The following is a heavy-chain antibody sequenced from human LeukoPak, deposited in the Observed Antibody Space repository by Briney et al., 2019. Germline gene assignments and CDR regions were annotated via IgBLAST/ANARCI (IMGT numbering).Heavy chain of an antibody. CDR2: IGKSGDT. CDR3: ARGGYTGFDV. Sequence: GGSLRLSCAASGLSFSTYDMHWVRQATGEGLEWFSGIGKSGDTYYVGSVKGRFTISRDNAKNSLYLQMNSLRSGDTAVYYCARGGYTGFDVWGQGTVVTVSS. CDR1: GLSFSTYD. D-gene: IGHD5-12*01. V-gene: IGHV3-13*04. J-gene: IGHJ3*01.